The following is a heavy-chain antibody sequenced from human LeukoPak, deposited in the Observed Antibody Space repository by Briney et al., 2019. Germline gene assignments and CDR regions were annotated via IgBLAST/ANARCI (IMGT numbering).Heavy chain of an antibody. Sequence: SETLSLTCTVSGGSISSYYWSWIRQPAGKGLEWIGRIYYSGSTNYNPSLKSRVSISIDTSKNQFSLKLSSATAADTAVYYCARANSGTYSSPWDYWGQGTLVNVSS. CDR1: GGSISSYY. V-gene: IGHV4-4*07. J-gene: IGHJ4*02. CDR3: ARANSGTYSSPWDY. CDR2: IYYSGST. D-gene: IGHD1-26*01.